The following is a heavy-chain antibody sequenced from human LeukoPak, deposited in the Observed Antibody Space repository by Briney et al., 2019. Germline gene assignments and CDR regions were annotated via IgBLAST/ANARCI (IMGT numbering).Heavy chain of an antibody. J-gene: IGHJ3*02. CDR3: ARDVVLLWFGESPGAFDI. Sequence: GGSLRLSCAASGFTFSDYYMSWIRQAPGKGLEWVSYISSSGSTIYYADSVKGRFTISRDNAKNSLYLQMNSLRAEDTAVYYCARDVVLLWFGESPGAFDIWGQGTMVTVSS. CDR2: ISSSGSTI. CDR1: GFTFSDYY. D-gene: IGHD3-10*01. V-gene: IGHV3-11*04.